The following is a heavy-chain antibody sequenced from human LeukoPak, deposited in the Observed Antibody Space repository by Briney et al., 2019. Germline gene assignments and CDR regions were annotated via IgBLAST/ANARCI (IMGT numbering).Heavy chain of an antibody. Sequence: ASVTVSFKASGYTFTSYYMHWVRQAPGQGLEWMGIINPSGGSTSYAQKFQGRVTMTRDTSTSTVYMELSSLISEDTAVYYCAGEIVGATYFDYWGQGALVTVSS. J-gene: IGHJ4*02. CDR3: AGEIVGATYFDY. D-gene: IGHD1-26*01. CDR2: INPSGGST. V-gene: IGHV1-46*01. CDR1: GYTFTSYY.